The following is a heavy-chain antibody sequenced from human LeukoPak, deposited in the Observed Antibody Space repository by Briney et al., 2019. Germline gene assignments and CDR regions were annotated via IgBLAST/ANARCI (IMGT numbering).Heavy chain of an antibody. Sequence: PGESLKISCRGSGYSFNTYWIGWVSQMPGKGLEWMGIIYPGDSDTRYSPSFQGQVTMSADKSINTAYLQWSSLKASDTAMYYCARRQGCSSTSCPPDYWGQGTLVTVSS. CDR3: ARRQGCSSTSCPPDY. CDR2: IYPGDSDT. D-gene: IGHD2-2*01. V-gene: IGHV5-51*01. CDR1: GYSFNTYW. J-gene: IGHJ4*02.